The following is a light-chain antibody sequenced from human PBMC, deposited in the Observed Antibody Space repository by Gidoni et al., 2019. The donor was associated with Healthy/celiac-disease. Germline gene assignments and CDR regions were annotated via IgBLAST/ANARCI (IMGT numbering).Light chain of an antibody. CDR1: QSISSW. CDR2: DAS. Sequence: DIQMTQSPSTLSASVGDRVTITCRASQSISSWLAWYQQKPGKAPKLLIYDASSLESGVPSRFSGSGSGTEFTPTISSLQPDDFATYYCQQYNSYSWTFGQXTKVEIK. CDR3: QQYNSYSWT. J-gene: IGKJ1*01. V-gene: IGKV1-5*01.